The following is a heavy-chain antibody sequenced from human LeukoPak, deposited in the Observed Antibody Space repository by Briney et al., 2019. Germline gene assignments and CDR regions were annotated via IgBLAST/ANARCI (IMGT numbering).Heavy chain of an antibody. V-gene: IGHV3-21*01. Sequence: GGSLRLSCAASGITFSSYSMNWVRQAPGKGLEWVSSISSSSSYIYYADSVKGRFTISRDNAKNSLYLQMNSLRAEDTAVYYCARGEGIAAREIPTDFGYWGQGTLVTVSS. CDR2: ISSSSSYI. CDR1: GITFSSYS. J-gene: IGHJ4*02. CDR3: ARGEGIAAREIPTDFGY. D-gene: IGHD6-13*01.